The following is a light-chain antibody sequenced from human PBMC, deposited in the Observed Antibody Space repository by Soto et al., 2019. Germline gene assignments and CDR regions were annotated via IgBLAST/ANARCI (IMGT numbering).Light chain of an antibody. V-gene: IGLV2-14*03. CDR3: SSYTSINTWV. J-gene: IGLJ3*02. CDR1: SSDIGGYNY. CDR2: DVN. Sequence: QSALTQPASVSGSPGQSITISCSGTSSDIGGYNYVSWHQQHPGKAPQLLIYDVNNRPSGVSNRFSGSKSGNTASLTISGLQAEDEADYYCSSYTSINTWVFGGGTKLTVL.